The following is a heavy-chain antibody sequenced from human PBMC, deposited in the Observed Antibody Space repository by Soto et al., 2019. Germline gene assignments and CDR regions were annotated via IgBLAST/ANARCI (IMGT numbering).Heavy chain of an antibody. CDR1: GGSISSGDYY. D-gene: IGHD3-10*01. CDR2: IYYSGST. V-gene: IGHV4-30-4*01. Sequence: SETLSLTCTVSGGSISSGDYYWSWIRQPPGKGLEWIGYIYYSGSTYYNPSLKSRVTISVDTSKNQFSLQLSSVTAADTAVYYCARERESRFGDGAFDIWGQGTMVTVSS. J-gene: IGHJ3*02. CDR3: ARERESRFGDGAFDI.